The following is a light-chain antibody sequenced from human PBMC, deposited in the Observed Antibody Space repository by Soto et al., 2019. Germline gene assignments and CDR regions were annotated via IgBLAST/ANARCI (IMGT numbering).Light chain of an antibody. V-gene: IGKV1-27*01. Sequence: DIQMTQSPTSLSVSVGDRVTITCRASQGIRNFVAWYQQKPGKPPKLLIYAASTLQSGVPSRFSGSGSGTDFTLTINSLQPEDVATYSCQKYSSVPVFGPGTKVEI. CDR3: QKYSSVPV. CDR1: QGIRNF. J-gene: IGKJ3*01. CDR2: AAS.